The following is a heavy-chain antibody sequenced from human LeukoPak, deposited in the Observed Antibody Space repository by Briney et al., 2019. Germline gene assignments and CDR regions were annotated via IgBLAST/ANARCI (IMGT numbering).Heavy chain of an antibody. CDR2: ISSSSSTI. D-gene: IGHD3-9*01. CDR3: AASPGGEYDILTGYYNGAFDI. CDR1: GFTFSSYS. V-gene: IGHV3-48*01. Sequence: GGSLRLSCAASGFTFSSYSMSWVRQAPGKGLEWVSYISSSSSTIYYADSVKGRFTISRDNAKNSPYLQMNSLRAEDTAVYYCAASPGGEYDILTGYYNGAFDIWGQGTMVTVSS. J-gene: IGHJ3*02.